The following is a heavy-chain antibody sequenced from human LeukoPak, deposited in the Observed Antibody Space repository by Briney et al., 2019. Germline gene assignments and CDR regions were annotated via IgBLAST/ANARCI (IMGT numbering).Heavy chain of an antibody. CDR3: ARDKLSWFGELLLFDY. CDR1: GFTFDDYG. J-gene: IGHJ4*02. D-gene: IGHD3-10*01. V-gene: IGHV3-20*04. Sequence: PGGSLRLSCAASGFTFDDYGMSWVRQAPGKGLEWVSGINWNGGSTGYADSVKGRFTISRDNAKNSLYLQMNSLRAEDTAVYYCARDKLSWFGELLLFDYWGQGTLVTVSS. CDR2: INWNGGST.